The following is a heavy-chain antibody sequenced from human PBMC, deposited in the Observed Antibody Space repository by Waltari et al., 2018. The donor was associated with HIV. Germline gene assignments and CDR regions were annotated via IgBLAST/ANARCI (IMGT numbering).Heavy chain of an antibody. D-gene: IGHD3-16*01. CDR2: LTKDGRNA. CDR3: VRNEVWQRYHYFEH. CDR1: VFNLPDYW. V-gene: IGHV3-74*01. Sequence: EVQLVESGGGLVKQGESLTLLWLASVFNLPDYWMHWFRQVPGKGPLWVSRLTKDGRNAIYADSVKGRFTISRDIAKNTLYLELRRVGVEDSGVYYCVRNEVWQRYHYFEHWGQGTLVTVSS. J-gene: IGHJ1*01.